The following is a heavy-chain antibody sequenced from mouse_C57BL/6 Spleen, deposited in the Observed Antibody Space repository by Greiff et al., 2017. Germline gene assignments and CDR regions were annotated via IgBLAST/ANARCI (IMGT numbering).Heavy chain of an antibody. CDR3: ARRGGNYVKYWYFDV. J-gene: IGHJ1*03. Sequence: QVQLQQPGAELVMPGASVKLSCKASGYTFTSYWMHWVKQRPGQGLEWIGEIDPSDSYTNYNQKFKGKSTLTVDKSSSTAYMQLSSLTSEDSAVYYCARRGGNYVKYWYFDVWGTGTTVTVSS. CDR2: IDPSDSYT. CDR1: GYTFTSYW. V-gene: IGHV1-69*01. D-gene: IGHD2-1*01.